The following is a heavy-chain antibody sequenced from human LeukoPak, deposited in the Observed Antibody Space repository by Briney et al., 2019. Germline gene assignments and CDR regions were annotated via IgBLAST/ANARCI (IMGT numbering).Heavy chain of an antibody. Sequence: PGGSLRLSCAASGFTFRDYAMSWVRQAPGKGLEWVSSISGSATSTYYIDSVKGRLTISRDNSKNTLYLEMNSLRAEDTALYYCSREAERYVDWGQGSLVTVSS. CDR2: ISGSATST. J-gene: IGHJ4*02. D-gene: IGHD3-9*01. V-gene: IGHV3-23*01. CDR1: GFTFRDYA. CDR3: SREAERYVD.